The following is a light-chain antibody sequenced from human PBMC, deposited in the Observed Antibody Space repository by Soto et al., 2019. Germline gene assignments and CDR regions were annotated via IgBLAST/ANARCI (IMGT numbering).Light chain of an antibody. Sequence: QSALTQPASVSGSPGQSITISCTGTTSDIGAYNYVSWYQHNPGNAPKLMIYEVTNRPSGVSSRFSGSKSGSTASLTITGLQSDDEADYYCSSYTSRDTLVFGGGTKLTVL. CDR2: EVT. J-gene: IGLJ3*02. CDR3: SSYTSRDTLV. CDR1: TSDIGAYNY. V-gene: IGLV2-14*01.